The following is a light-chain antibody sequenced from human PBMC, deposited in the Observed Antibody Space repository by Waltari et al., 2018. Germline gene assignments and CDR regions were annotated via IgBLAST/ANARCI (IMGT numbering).Light chain of an antibody. Sequence: EIVLTQSPGTLSLSPGERATPSCRASQSVSNTHLAWYQQIPGQAPRLLIYAASRRATGVPDRFSGSGSGTDFTLTISRLEPEDFAVYYCQQYGSAPRTFGQGTKVEIK. CDR3: QQYGSAPRT. V-gene: IGKV3-20*01. CDR1: QSVSNTH. CDR2: AAS. J-gene: IGKJ1*01.